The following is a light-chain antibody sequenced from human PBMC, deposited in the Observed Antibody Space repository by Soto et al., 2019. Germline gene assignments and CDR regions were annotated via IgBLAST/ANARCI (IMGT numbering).Light chain of an antibody. Sequence: DIVMTQSPLSLPFTPGEPSSISCMSRQSLLHSNGYNYLDWYLQKPGQSPQLLIYLGSNRASGVPDRFSGSGSGTDFTLKISRVEAEDVGVYYCMQPLQSWTFGQGTKVDNK. CDR3: MQPLQSWT. CDR2: LGS. J-gene: IGKJ1*01. CDR1: QSLLHSNGYNY. V-gene: IGKV2-28*01.